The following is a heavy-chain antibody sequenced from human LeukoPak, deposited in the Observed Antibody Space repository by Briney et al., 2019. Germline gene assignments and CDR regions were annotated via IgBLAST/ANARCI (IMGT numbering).Heavy chain of an antibody. CDR1: GYTFTSYA. CDR2: INTNTGNP. J-gene: IGHJ3*02. CDR3: ARRGGYCSSTSCHDDAFDI. Sequence: ASVKVSCKASGYTFTSYAMNWVRQAPGQGLEWMGWINTNTGNPTYAQGFTGRFVFSLDTSVSTAYLQISSLKAEDTAVYYCARRGGYCSSTSCHDDAFDIWGQGTMVTVSS. V-gene: IGHV7-4-1*02. D-gene: IGHD2-2*01.